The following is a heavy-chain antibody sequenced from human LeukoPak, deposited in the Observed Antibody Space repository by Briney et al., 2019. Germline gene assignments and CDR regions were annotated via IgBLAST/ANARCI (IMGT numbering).Heavy chain of an antibody. D-gene: IGHD1-1*01. CDR3: VRDETLWTLDW. J-gene: IGHJ4*02. CDR2: INERGTDS. V-gene: IGHV3-74*03. CDR1: GFTFSGHW. Sequence: PGRSLRLSRTASGFTFSGHWIHWVRQAPGMGLVWVSRINERGTDSMYAESVKGRFTISRDNAKNTVYLQMNSLRAEDTAVYYCVRDETLWTLDWWGQGTLVSVSS.